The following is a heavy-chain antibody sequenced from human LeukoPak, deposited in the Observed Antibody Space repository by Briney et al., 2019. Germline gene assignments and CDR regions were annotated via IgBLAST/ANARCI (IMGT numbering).Heavy chain of an antibody. CDR3: ARRFLSYWYFDL. D-gene: IGHD3-3*01. CDR2: IYNSGGT. V-gene: IGHV4-59*02. Sequence: SETLSLTCTVSGGSVSSYYWSWIRQPPGKGLEWIGNIYNSGGTNYNPSLKSRVTTSVDTSKNQFSLKLTSVTAADTAVYYCARRFLSYWYFDLWGRGTLVTVSS. CDR1: GGSVSSYY. J-gene: IGHJ2*01.